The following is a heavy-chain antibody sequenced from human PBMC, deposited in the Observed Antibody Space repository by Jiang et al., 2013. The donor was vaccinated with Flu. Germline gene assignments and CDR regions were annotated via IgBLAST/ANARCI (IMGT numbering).Heavy chain of an antibody. CDR2: IYPDDSDT. CDR1: GYSFTNYW. Sequence: LKISCMGSGYSFTNYWIGWVRQMPGKGLEWMGIIYPDDSDTKYSPSFQGQVTISADKSISTTYLQWSSLKASDTAMYYCARLRMGVTGGVYYWGQGTLVTVSS. V-gene: IGHV5-51*01. J-gene: IGHJ4*02. D-gene: IGHD3-10*01. CDR3: ARLRMGVTGGVYY.